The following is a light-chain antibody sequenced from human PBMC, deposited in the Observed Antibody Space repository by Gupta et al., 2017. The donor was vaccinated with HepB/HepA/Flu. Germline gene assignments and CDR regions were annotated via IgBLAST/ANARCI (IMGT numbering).Light chain of an antibody. CDR1: RSISTY. J-gene: IGKJ5*01. Sequence: DIQMTQSPSSLSAPVGDRVTITCRASRSISTYLNWYQQKPGKAPKLLIYGASDLQSGVTSRFSGSGSGTDFTLTISSLLPEDFATYYCQQRYSPPITFGQGTRLEIK. CDR2: GAS. V-gene: IGKV1-39*01. CDR3: QQRYSPPIT.